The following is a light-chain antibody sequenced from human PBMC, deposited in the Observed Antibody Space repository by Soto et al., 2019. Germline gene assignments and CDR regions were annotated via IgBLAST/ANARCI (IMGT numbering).Light chain of an antibody. V-gene: IGKV1-16*02. CDR3: QQYHNYPPS. J-gene: IGKJ1*01. Sequence: DIQMTQSPSSVSASVGDRVTIACRASQDISIHLAWFQQKPGKAPKSLIFGASSLQSGVPSKFSGRGSGTDFTLTIDSLQPEDFATYYCQQYHNYPPSFGQGTKVEIK. CDR2: GAS. CDR1: QDISIH.